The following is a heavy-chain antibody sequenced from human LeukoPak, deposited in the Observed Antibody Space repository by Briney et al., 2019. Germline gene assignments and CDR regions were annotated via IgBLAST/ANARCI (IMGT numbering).Heavy chain of an antibody. CDR2: IYSGGST. D-gene: IGHD5/OR15-5a*01. J-gene: IGHJ4*02. V-gene: IGHV3-66*01. Sequence: GGSLRLSCAASGFTVSSNYMSWVRQAPGKGLEWVSVIYSGGSTYYADSVKGRFTISRDNSKNTLYLQMNSLRVEDTAVYYCARDPDGGLYEGTDYWGQGTLVTVSS. CDR1: GFTVSSNY. CDR3: ARDPDGGLYEGTDY.